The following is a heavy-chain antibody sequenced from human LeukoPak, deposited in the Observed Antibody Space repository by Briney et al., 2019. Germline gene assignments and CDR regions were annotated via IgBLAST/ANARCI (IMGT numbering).Heavy chain of an antibody. Sequence: SETLSLTCTVSGGSISSYYWSWIRQPPGKGLEWIGHIYGSGSTNYNPSLKSRVTLSVDTSKNQFSLKLSSVTAEDAAVDYCAREGTSGTHLNWFDPWGQGTLVTVSS. CDR1: GGSISSYY. J-gene: IGHJ5*02. D-gene: IGHD1-1*01. CDR2: IYGSGST. V-gene: IGHV4-59*01. CDR3: AREGTSGTHLNWFDP.